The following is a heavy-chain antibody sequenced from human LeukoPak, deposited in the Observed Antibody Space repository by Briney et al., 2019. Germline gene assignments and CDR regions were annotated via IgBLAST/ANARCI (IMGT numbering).Heavy chain of an antibody. CDR1: GFTFSSYW. Sequence: GGSLRLSCAASGFTFSSYWMSWVRQAPGKGLEWVANIKQDGSEKYYVDSVKGRFTISRDNAKNSLYLQMNSLRAEDTAVYYCAATTQMDSSSSSVVDYWGQGTLVTVSS. CDR3: AATTQMDSSSSSVVDY. CDR2: IKQDGSEK. V-gene: IGHV3-7*01. D-gene: IGHD6-6*01. J-gene: IGHJ4*02.